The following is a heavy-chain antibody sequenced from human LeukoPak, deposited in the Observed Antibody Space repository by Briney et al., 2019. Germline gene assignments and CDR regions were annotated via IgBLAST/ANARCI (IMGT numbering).Heavy chain of an antibody. CDR3: RPGHYDSYA. CDR2: IKEDGSEK. CDR1: GFTFGNFW. J-gene: IGHJ5*02. Sequence: GGSLRLSXVASGFTFGNFWMSWVRQAPGKGPEWVANIKEDGSEKYYVDSVRGRFTISRDNAKNSLYLQMNNLRAEDTGVYFCRPGHYDSYAWDQGTLVTVSS. D-gene: IGHD5-12*01. V-gene: IGHV3-7*01.